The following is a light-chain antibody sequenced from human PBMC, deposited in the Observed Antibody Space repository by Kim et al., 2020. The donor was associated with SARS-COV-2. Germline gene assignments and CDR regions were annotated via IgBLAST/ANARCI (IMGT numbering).Light chain of an antibody. CDR2: LGS. J-gene: IGKJ4*01. Sequence: DIVMTQSPLSLPVTPGEPASISCRSSRSLLHSNGYNFLDWYLQKPGQSPQLLIYLGSNRASGVPDRFSGSGSGTDFTLQISTVEAEDVGVYYCMQGLEDPLTFGGGTKVDIK. V-gene: IGKV2-28*01. CDR3: MQGLEDPLT. CDR1: RSLLHSNGYNF.